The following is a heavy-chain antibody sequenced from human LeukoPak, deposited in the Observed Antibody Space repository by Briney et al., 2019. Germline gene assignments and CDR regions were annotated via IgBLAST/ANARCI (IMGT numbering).Heavy chain of an antibody. Sequence: GGSLRLSCAASGFTFSRNTMNWVRQAPGKGLEWVSSISSSSSYIYYADSVKGRFTISRDNAKNSLYLQMNSLRAEDTAVYYCAELGITMIGGVWGKGTTVTISS. D-gene: IGHD3-10*02. CDR2: ISSSSSYI. CDR1: GFTFSRNT. J-gene: IGHJ6*04. V-gene: IGHV3-21*01. CDR3: AELGITMIGGV.